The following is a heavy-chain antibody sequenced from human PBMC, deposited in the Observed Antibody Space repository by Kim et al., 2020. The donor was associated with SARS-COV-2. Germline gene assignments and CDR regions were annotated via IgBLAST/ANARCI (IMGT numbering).Heavy chain of an antibody. CDR1: GFTVSSNY. J-gene: IGHJ5*02. CDR2: IYSGGST. D-gene: IGHD3-22*01. CDR3: ARAVKLTPNSSGYYYRWFDP. V-gene: IGHV3-53*01. Sequence: GGSLRLSFAASGFTVSSNYMSWVRQAPGKGLEWVSVIYSGGSTYYADSVKGRFTISRDNSKNTLYLQMNSLRAEATAVYYCARAVKLTPNSSGYYYRWFDPWGQGTLVTVSS.